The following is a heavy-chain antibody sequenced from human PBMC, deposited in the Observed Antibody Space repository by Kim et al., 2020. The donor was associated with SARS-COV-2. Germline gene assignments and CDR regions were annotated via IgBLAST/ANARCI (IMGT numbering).Heavy chain of an antibody. V-gene: IGHV3-9*01. CDR3: AKLSSGWGYFDY. J-gene: IGHJ4*02. D-gene: IGHD6-19*01. CDR1: GFTFDDYA. CDR2: ISWNSGSI. Sequence: GGSLRLSCAASGFTFDDYAMHWVRQAPGKGLEWVSGISWNSGSIGYADSVKGRFTISRDNAKNSLYLQMNSLRAEDTALYYCAKLSSGWGYFDYWGQGTLVTVSS.